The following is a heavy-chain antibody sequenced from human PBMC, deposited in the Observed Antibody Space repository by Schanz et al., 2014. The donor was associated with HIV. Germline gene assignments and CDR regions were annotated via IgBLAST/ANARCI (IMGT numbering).Heavy chain of an antibody. Sequence: QEQLVQSGAAVRKPGSSVTVSCKTSGSTFNNYALNWVRQAPGQGLEWMGGIIPVFGTANYAQKFQGRVTINADQSPTTVYMYLSSLRSDDTAVYYCARSRYGDHPYYFDLWGQGTPVAVS. D-gene: IGHD2-21*02. CDR3: ARSRYGDHPYYFDL. CDR2: IIPVFGTA. J-gene: IGHJ4*02. V-gene: IGHV1-69*01. CDR1: GSTFNNYA.